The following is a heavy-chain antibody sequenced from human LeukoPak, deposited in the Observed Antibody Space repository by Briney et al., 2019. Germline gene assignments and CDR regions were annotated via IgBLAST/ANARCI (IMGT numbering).Heavy chain of an antibody. CDR1: GFTFSSYG. D-gene: IGHD6-13*01. V-gene: IGHV3-33*01. CDR3: ARDWTAAVLPVYYFDY. CDR2: IWYDGSNK. J-gene: IGHJ4*02. Sequence: GGSLRLSCAASGFTFSSYGMHWVRQAPGKGLEWVAVIWYDGSNKYYADSVKGRFTISRDNSKNTLYLQMNSLRAEDTAVYYCARDWTAAVLPVYYFDYWGQGTLVTVSS.